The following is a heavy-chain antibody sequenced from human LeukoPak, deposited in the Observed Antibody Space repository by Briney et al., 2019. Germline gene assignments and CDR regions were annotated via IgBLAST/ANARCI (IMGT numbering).Heavy chain of an antibody. CDR1: GGSFSGYY. D-gene: IGHD1-26*01. J-gene: IGHJ4*02. CDR2: INHSGST. Sequence: SETLSLTCAVYGGSFSGYYWSWIRQPPGKGLEWIGEINHSGSTNYNPSLKSRVTISVDTSKNQFSLKLSSVTAADTAVYYCARVIVGATTYYFDYWGQGTLVTVSS. V-gene: IGHV4-34*01. CDR3: ARVIVGATTYYFDY.